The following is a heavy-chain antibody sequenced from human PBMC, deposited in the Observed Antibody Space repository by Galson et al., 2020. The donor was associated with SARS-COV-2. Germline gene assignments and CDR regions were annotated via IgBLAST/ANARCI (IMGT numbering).Heavy chain of an antibody. J-gene: IGHJ4*02. D-gene: IGHD3-22*01. CDR3: AAEALGYDSSGVDYFDY. Sequence: SVKVSCKASGFTFTSSAVQWVRQARGQRLEWIGWIVVGSGNTNYAQKFQERVTITRDMSTSTAYMELSSLRSEDTAVYYCAAEALGYDSSGVDYFDYWGQGTLVTVSS. V-gene: IGHV1-58*01. CDR1: GFTFTSSA. CDR2: IVVGSGNT.